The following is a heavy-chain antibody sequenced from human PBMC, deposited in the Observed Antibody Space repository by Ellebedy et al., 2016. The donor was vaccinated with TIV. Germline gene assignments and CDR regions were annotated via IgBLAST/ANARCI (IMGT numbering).Heavy chain of an antibody. CDR2: IMPRFGTT. V-gene: IGHV1-69*13. D-gene: IGHD1-1*01. CDR1: GGTYA. CDR3: ARVRRGSSGMDV. Sequence: ASVKVSCKASGGTYAISWLRQAPGQGLEWLGGIMPRFGTTNYPHKFQDRVTITADASTSTVYMELKSLRSEDAAVYHCARVRRGSSGMDVWGQGTTVTVSS. J-gene: IGHJ6*02.